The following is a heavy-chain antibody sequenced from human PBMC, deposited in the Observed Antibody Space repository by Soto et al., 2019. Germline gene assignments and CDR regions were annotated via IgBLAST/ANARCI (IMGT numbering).Heavy chain of an antibody. CDR2: IFYSGST. CDR1: GCSMSSYY. CDR3: AREVHGTTSAFDI. J-gene: IGHJ3*02. V-gene: IGHV4-59*01. Sequence: ASETLYLTCTVSGCSMSSYYWSLIRQPPGKGLEWIGYIFYSGSTNYNPSLKSRVTISVDTSKNHFSLKLSSVTAADTAVYYCAREVHGTTSAFDIWGQGTMVT. D-gene: IGHD4-17*01.